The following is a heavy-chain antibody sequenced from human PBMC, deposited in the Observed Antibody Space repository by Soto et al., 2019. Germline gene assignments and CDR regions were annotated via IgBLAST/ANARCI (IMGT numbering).Heavy chain of an antibody. CDR2: ISAYNGNT. CDR1: GYTFTSYG. CDR3: ARAAAAGPNDH. D-gene: IGHD6-13*01. J-gene: IGHJ4*02. V-gene: IGHV1-18*01. Sequence: QVQLVQSGAEVKKPGASVKVSCKASGYTFTSYGISWVRQAPGQGLEWIGWISAYNGNTKYVQKFQGRVTMTTDTSTSTAYTELRSLRSDDTAVYYCARAAAAGPNDHRGQGPLVTVAS.